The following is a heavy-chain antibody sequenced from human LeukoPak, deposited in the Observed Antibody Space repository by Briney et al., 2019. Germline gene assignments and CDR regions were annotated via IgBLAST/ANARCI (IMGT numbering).Heavy chain of an antibody. J-gene: IGHJ6*03. CDR3: ARVWEPRPSTDYYYYMDV. CDR1: GDSISTYY. V-gene: IGHV4-59*01. D-gene: IGHD1-26*01. CDR2: IYYSGST. Sequence: SETLSLTCTVSGDSISTYYWSWIRQPPGKGLEWIGYIYYSGSTNYNPSLKSRVTISVDTSKNQFSLKLSSVTAADTAVYYCARVWEPRPSTDYYYYMDVWGKGTTVTVSS.